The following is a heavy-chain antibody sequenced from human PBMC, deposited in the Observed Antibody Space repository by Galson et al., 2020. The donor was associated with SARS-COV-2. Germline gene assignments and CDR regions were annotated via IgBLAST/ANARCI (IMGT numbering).Heavy chain of an antibody. CDR2: IYWDDDK. V-gene: IGHV2-5*02. Sequence: ESGPTLVKPTQTLTLTCTFSGFSLSTSGVGVGWIRQPPGKALEWLALIYWDDDKRYSPSLKSRLTITKDTSKNQVVLTMTNMDPVDTATYYCAHRRFYTIFGVVDREVWGQGTTVTVSS. J-gene: IGHJ6*02. D-gene: IGHD3-3*01. CDR1: GFSLSTSGVG. CDR3: AHRRFYTIFGVVDREV.